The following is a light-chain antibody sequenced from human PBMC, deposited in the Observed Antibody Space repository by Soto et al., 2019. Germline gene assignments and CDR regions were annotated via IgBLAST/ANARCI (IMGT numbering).Light chain of an antibody. CDR1: SSDVGNYNY. Sequence: QSVLTQPRSVSGSPGQSVTISCTGTSSDVGNYNYVSWYRHHPGKAPKVLIYDVSKRPSGVPDRFSGSKSGNTASLTVSGLQAEDEAEYYCSSYVGTYGLLFGGGTTLTVL. V-gene: IGLV2-11*01. CDR3: SSYVGTYGLL. CDR2: DVS. J-gene: IGLJ2*01.